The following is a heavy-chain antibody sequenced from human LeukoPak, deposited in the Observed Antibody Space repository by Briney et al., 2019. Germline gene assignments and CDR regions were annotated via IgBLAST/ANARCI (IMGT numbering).Heavy chain of an antibody. D-gene: IGHD3-16*01. CDR3: ARDLMGGASVRSYYYGMDV. CDR2: IYYSGST. CDR1: GGSISSSSYY. V-gene: IGHV4-39*07. J-gene: IGHJ6*02. Sequence: PSETLSLTCTVSGGSISSSSYYWGWIRQPPGKGLEWIGSIYYSGSTYYNPSLKSRVTISVDTSKNQFSLKLSSVTAADTAVYYCARDLMGGASVRSYYYGMDVWGQGTTVTVSS.